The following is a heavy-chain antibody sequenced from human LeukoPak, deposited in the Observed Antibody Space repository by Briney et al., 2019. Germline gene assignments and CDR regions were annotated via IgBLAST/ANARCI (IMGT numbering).Heavy chain of an antibody. Sequence: GGSLRLSCAASGFTFSSYFMNWVRQAPGKGLEWVAKIHPDGSDKYYVDSVKGRFTISRDNAKSSPHLKMNSLRAEDTAVYYCARVRGDYGGISDYWGQGTLVTVSS. D-gene: IGHD4-23*01. CDR2: IHPDGSDK. V-gene: IGHV3-7*05. CDR3: ARVRGDYGGISDY. J-gene: IGHJ4*02. CDR1: GFTFSSYF.